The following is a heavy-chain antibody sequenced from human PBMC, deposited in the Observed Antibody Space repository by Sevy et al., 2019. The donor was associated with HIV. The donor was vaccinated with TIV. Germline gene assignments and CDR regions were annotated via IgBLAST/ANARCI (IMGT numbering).Heavy chain of an antibody. J-gene: IGHJ6*02. CDR2: IGTAGDT. V-gene: IGHV3-13*01. Sequence: GGSLRLACAASGFTFSSYDMHWVRRATGKGLEWVSAIGTAGDTYDPGSVKGRFTISRENAKNSLYLQMNSLRAGDTAVYYCARAGYYYGMDVWGQGTTVTVSS. CDR1: GFTFSSYD. CDR3: ARAGYYYGMDV.